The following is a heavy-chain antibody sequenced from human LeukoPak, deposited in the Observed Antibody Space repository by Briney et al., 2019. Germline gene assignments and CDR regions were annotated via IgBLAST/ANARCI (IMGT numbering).Heavy chain of an antibody. CDR1: GGSISGYH. V-gene: IGHV4-59*01. Sequence: TSETLSLTCNVSGGSISGYHWTWIRQPPGKGLEWIGHIYYSGSTTYNPSLKSRVTISIDTSKNQFSLKLSSVTAADTAVYYCARDSGSGTYYWGQGNLVTVSS. J-gene: IGHJ4*01. D-gene: IGHD6-19*01. CDR3: ARDSGSGTYY. CDR2: IYYSGST.